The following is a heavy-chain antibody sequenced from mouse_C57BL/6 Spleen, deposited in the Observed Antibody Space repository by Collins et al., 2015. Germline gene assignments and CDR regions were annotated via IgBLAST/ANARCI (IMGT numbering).Heavy chain of an antibody. D-gene: IGHD4-1*01. CDR3: ARHGAGTHYFDY. CDR1: GFTFSSYA. V-gene: IGHV5-9-1*01. CDR2: ISSGGSYT. Sequence: EVMLVESGGGLVKPGGSLKLSCAASGFTFSSYAMSWVRQTPEKRLEWVATISSGGSYTYYPDSVKGRFTISRDNAKNTLYLQMSSLRSEDTAMYYCARHGAGTHYFDYWGQGTTLTVSS. J-gene: IGHJ2*01.